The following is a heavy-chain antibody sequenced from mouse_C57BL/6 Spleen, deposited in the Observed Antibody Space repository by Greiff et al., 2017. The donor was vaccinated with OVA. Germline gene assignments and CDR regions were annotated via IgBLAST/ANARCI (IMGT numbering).Heavy chain of an antibody. Sequence: DVQLVESGGDLVKPGGSLKLSCAASGFTFSSYGMSWVRQTPDKRLEWVATISSGGSYTYYPDSVKGRFTISRDNAKNTLYLQMSSLKSEDTAMYYCARYRLYDGLYYFDYWGQGTTLTVSS. CDR3: ARYRLYDGLYYFDY. V-gene: IGHV5-6*01. CDR1: GFTFSSYG. CDR2: ISSGGSYT. D-gene: IGHD2-3*01. J-gene: IGHJ2*01.